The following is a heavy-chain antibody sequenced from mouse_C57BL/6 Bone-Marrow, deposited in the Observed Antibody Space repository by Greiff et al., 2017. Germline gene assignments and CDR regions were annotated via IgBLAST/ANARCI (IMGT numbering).Heavy chain of an antibody. CDR3: ASVVIDY. Sequence: QVQLQQSGAELVRPGTSVKVSCKASGYAFTNYLIEWVKQRPGQGLEWIGVINPGSGGTNYNEKFKGKATLTADKSSSTAYLQLSSLTSEDTAVYYCASVVIDYWGQGTTLTVSS. CDR1: GYAFTNYL. D-gene: IGHD1-1*01. J-gene: IGHJ2*01. V-gene: IGHV1-54*01. CDR2: INPGSGGT.